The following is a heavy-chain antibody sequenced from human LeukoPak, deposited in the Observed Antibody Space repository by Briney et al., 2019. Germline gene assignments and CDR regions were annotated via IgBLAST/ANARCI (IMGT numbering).Heavy chain of an antibody. V-gene: IGHV1-3*01. CDR3: ATLVTYYDSSGYPSLDC. CDR1: GYTFTSYA. CDR2: INAGNGNT. D-gene: IGHD3-22*01. J-gene: IGHJ4*02. Sequence: ASVKVSCMESGYTFTSYAMHWVRQAPGQRLEWMGCINAGNGNTKYSQKFQGRVTITRDTSASTAYMELSSLRSEDTAVYYCATLVTYYDSSGYPSLDCWGQGTLVTVSS.